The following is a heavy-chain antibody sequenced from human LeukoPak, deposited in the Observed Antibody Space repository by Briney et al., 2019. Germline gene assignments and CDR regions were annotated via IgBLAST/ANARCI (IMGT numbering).Heavy chain of an antibody. CDR2: IHYTGIT. V-gene: IGHV4-59*11. J-gene: IGHJ2*01. Sequence: SETLSLTCTVSGDSISSHYWSWFRQPPGKGLEWIGYIHYTGITKYNPSLKSGVTISLDTSKNQFSLKLSSVTAADTAVYYCAQLVATTYWYFDLWGRGTLVTVSS. D-gene: IGHD5-12*01. CDR1: GDSISSHY. CDR3: AQLVATTYWYFDL.